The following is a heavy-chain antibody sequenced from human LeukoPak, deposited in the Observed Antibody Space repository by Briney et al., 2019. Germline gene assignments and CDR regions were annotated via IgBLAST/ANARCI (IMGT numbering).Heavy chain of an antibody. CDR1: GGSFSGYY. CDR3: ARGGGDLGWFDP. Sequence: PSETLSLTCAVSGGSFSGYYWSWIRHHPAKGVVWIGEINHSGGTTYNQPLNSRVTISVDTSKNQSSLKLSSVTAADTAVYYCARGGGDLGWFDPWGQGALVTVSS. D-gene: IGHD3-16*01. J-gene: IGHJ5*02. CDR2: INHSGGT. V-gene: IGHV4-34*01.